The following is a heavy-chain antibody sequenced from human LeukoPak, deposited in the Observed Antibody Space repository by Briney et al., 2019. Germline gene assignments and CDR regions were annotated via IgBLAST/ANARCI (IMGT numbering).Heavy chain of an antibody. CDR2: IIPIFGTA. CDR1: GGTFSSYA. CDR3: ARYSPAIVVVPAAAVDWFDP. Sequence: SVKVSCKASGGTFSSYAISWVRQAPGQGLEWMGGIIPIFGTANYAQKFQVRVTITADESTSTAYMELSSLRSEDTAVYYCARYSPAIVVVPAAAVDWFDPWGQGTLVTVSS. J-gene: IGHJ5*02. D-gene: IGHD2-2*01. V-gene: IGHV1-69*13.